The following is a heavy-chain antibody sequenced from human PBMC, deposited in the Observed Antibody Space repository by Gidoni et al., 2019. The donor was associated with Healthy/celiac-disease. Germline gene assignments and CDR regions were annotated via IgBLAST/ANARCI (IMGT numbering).Heavy chain of an antibody. CDR3: ARGMGIAAAGTEGADAFDI. V-gene: IGHV3-13*01. Sequence: EVQLVESGGGLVQPGGSLRLSCAASGFTFSRYDMHWVRQATGTGLEWVSAIGTAGDTYYPGSVKGRFTISRENAKNSLYLQMNSLRAGDTAVYYCARGMGIAAAGTEGADAFDIWGQGTMVTVSS. CDR2: IGTAGDT. D-gene: IGHD6-13*01. J-gene: IGHJ3*02. CDR1: GFTFSRYD.